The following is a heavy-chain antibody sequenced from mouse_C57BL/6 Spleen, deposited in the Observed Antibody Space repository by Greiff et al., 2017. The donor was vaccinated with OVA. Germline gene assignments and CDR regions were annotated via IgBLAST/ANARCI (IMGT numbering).Heavy chain of an antibody. J-gene: IGHJ3*01. CDR2: ISYSGST. V-gene: IGHV3-1*01. CDR3: AREGYSNYVGFAY. CDR1: GYSITSGYD. Sequence: EVQGVESGPGMVKPSQSLSLTCTVTGYSITSGYDWHWIRHFPGNKLEWMGYISYSGSTNYNPSLKSRISITHDTSKNHFFLKLNSVTTEDTATYYCAREGYSNYVGFAYWGQGTLVTVSA. D-gene: IGHD2-5*01.